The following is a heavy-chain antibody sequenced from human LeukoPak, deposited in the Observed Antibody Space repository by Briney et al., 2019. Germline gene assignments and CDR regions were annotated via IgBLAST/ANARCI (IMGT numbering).Heavy chain of an antibody. Sequence: PGGSLRLSCAASGFTFSSYGMHWVRQAPGKGLEWVAFIRYDGSNKYYADSVKGRFTISRDNSKNTLYLQMNSLRAEDTAVYYCATPGGDIVVVPAAPNPGNGRYGIYPLDYWGQGTLVTVSS. CDR3: ATPGGDIVVVPAAPNPGNGRYGIYPLDY. J-gene: IGHJ4*02. D-gene: IGHD2-2*01. CDR2: IRYDGSNK. CDR1: GFTFSSYG. V-gene: IGHV3-30*02.